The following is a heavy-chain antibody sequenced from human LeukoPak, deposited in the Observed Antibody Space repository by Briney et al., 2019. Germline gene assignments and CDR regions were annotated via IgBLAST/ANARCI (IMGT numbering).Heavy chain of an antibody. D-gene: IGHD3-22*01. Sequence: PGGSLRLSCAASGFTFSRYAMSWVRQAPGKGLEWVSTISGSGGSTYYAGSVKGRFTISRDNSKNTLFLQLNSLRADDTAVYYCAKDLVSYYYDSSGSAFDIWGQGTMVTVSS. J-gene: IGHJ3*02. V-gene: IGHV3-23*01. CDR3: AKDLVSYYYDSSGSAFDI. CDR1: GFTFSRYA. CDR2: ISGSGGST.